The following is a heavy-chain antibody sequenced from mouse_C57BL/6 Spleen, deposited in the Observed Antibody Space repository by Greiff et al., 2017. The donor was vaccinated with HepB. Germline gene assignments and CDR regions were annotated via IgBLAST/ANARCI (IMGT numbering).Heavy chain of an antibody. J-gene: IGHJ3*01. Sequence: QVQLKESGAELARPGASVKLSCKASGYTFTSYGISWVKQRTGQGLEWIGEIYPRSGNTYYNEKFKGKATLTADKSSSTAYMELRSLTSEDSAVYFCARSEEFAYWGQGTLVTVSA. V-gene: IGHV1-81*01. CDR2: IYPRSGNT. CDR1: GYTFTSYG. CDR3: ARSEEFAY.